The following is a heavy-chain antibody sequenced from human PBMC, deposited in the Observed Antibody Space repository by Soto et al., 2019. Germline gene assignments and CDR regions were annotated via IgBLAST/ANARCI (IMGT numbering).Heavy chain of an antibody. V-gene: IGHV3-23*01. CDR2: ISGSGGST. CDR1: GFTFSSYA. D-gene: IGHD3-16*02. Sequence: GGSLRLSCAASGFTFSSYAMSWVRQAPGKGLEWVSAISGSGGSTYYADSVKGRFTISRDNSKNTLYLQMNSLRAEDTAVYYCAKELIMITFGGVIAPLPYGMDVWGQGTTVTVSS. CDR3: AKELIMITFGGVIAPLPYGMDV. J-gene: IGHJ6*02.